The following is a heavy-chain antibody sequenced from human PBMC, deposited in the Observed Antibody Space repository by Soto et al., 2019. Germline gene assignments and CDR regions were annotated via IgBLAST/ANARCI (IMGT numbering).Heavy chain of an antibody. CDR1: GFTFSGYW. J-gene: IGHJ4*02. CDR3: ARDFTATNSFDY. Sequence: PWGSLRLSCAASGFTFSGYWMSWVRQAPGKGPEWVANIKQDVSEKYYVDSVKGRFTISRDNAKNSLYLQMNSLRAEDTAVYYCARDFTATNSFDYWGQGTLVTVSS. CDR2: IKQDVSEK. D-gene: IGHD5-18*01. V-gene: IGHV3-7*03.